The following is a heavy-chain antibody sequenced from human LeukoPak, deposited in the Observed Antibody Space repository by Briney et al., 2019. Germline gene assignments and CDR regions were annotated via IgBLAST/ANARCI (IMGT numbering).Heavy chain of an antibody. CDR2: VDPEDGKT. J-gene: IGHJ4*02. Sequence: ASVKVSCKASGYTFTGYYMHWVRQAPGKGLEWMGRVDPEDGKTISAEKFQGRVTITADTSTDTAYMEPSSLRSEDTAVYYCATEYCTDSVCYGDFDYWGQGTLVTVSS. V-gene: IGHV1-69-2*01. CDR3: ATEYCTDSVCYGDFDY. D-gene: IGHD2-8*01. CDR1: GYTFTGYY.